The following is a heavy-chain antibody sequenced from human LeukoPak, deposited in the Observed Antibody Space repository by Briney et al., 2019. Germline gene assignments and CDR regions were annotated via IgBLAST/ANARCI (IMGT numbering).Heavy chain of an antibody. CDR2: IHSSTGNP. V-gene: IGHV7-4-1*02. J-gene: IGHJ4*02. CDR3: ARAFQSLGGLSLPDY. Sequence: ASVKVSCKASGYTFTNYAMNLVRQAPGQGLEWMGWIHSSTGNPTYAQGFTGRFVFSLDTSVSTTYLQISSLKAEDTAVYYCARAFQSLGGLSLPDYWGQGTLVTVSS. D-gene: IGHD3-16*02. CDR1: GYTFTNYA.